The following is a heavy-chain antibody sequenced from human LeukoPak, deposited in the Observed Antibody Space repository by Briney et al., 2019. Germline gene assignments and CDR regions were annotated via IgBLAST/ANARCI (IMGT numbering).Heavy chain of an antibody. V-gene: IGHV1-69*05. CDR2: IIPIFGTA. J-gene: IGHJ5*02. D-gene: IGHD5-24*01. CDR3: ARDSSPNRDGYNYWFDP. CDR1: GGTFSSYA. Sequence: SVKVSCKASGGTFSSYAISWVRQAPGQGLEWMGGIIPIFGTANYAQKFQGGVTITTDESTSTAYMELSSLRSEDTAVYYCARDSSPNRDGYNYWFDPWGQGTLVTVSS.